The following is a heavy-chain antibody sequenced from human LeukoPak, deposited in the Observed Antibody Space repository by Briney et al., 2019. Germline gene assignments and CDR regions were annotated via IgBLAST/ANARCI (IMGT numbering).Heavy chain of an antibody. V-gene: IGHV3-23*01. D-gene: IGHD6-13*01. CDR3: AKDRSDSSSWYCVAV. CDR2: ISGSGDIT. J-gene: IGHJ6*02. CDR1: GFTFSNYA. Sequence: GGSLRLSCAASGFTFSNYAMSWVRQAPGKGLEWVSGISGSGDITYYADSVKGRFTISRDNSKNTMYLQINSLRAEDTAVYYCAKDRSDSSSWYCVAVAGQGTTVTASS.